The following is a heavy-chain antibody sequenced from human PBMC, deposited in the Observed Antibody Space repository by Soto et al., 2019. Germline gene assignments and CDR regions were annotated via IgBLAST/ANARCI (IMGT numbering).Heavy chain of an antibody. D-gene: IGHD2-2*01. CDR2: INAGNGNT. CDR1: GYTFTSYA. V-gene: IGHV1-3*01. J-gene: IGHJ6*03. Sequence: ASVKVSCKASGYTFTSYAMHWVRQAPGQRLEWMGWINAGNGNTKYSQKFQGRVTITRDTSASTAYMELSSLRSEDTAVYYCARVGCSSTSCYESYYYMYVWGKGTTVTV. CDR3: ARVGCSSTSCYESYYYMYV.